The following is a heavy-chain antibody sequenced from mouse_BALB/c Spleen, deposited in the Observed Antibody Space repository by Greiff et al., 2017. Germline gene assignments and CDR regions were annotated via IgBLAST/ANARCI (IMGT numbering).Heavy chain of an antibody. CDR2: INPSNGGT. J-gene: IGHJ2*01. V-gene: IGHV1S81*02. Sequence: QVQLQQSGAELVKPGASVKLSCKASGYTFTSYYMYWVKQRPGQGLEWIGEINPSNGGTNFNEKFKSKATLTVDKSSSTAYMQLSSLTSEDSAVYYCTRGGGKTVFDYWGQGTTLTVSS. CDR3: TRGGGKTVFDY. CDR1: GYTFTSYY. D-gene: IGHD1-1*02.